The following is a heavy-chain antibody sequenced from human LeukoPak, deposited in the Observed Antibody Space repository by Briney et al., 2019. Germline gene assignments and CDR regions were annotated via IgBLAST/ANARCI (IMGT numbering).Heavy chain of an antibody. D-gene: IGHD5-12*01. Sequence: PGGSLRLSCAASGFSFSTYSMNWVRQAPRKGLEWVSLIYPGGDTTYYADSVKGRFTISRDNSKNTLYLQMYSLRAEDTAVYYCAKDQRPDSCSDIDSWGRGTLVIVSS. CDR2: IYPGGDTT. V-gene: IGHV3-23*03. J-gene: IGHJ4*02. CDR3: AKDQRPDSCSDIDS. CDR1: GFSFSTYS.